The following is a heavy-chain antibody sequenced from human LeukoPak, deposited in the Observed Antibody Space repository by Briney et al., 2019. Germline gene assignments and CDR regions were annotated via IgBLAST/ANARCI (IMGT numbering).Heavy chain of an antibody. J-gene: IGHJ5*02. CDR2: IYHSGST. CDR3: ARMFRSSWYINWFDP. D-gene: IGHD6-13*01. CDR1: GYSISSGYF. Sequence: SETLSLTCTVSGYSISSGYFWGWIRQPPGKGLEWIGSIYHSGSTSYNPSLKSRLTISVDTSKNQFSLKLNFVTAADTAMYYCARMFRSSWYINWFDPWGREPWSPSPQ. V-gene: IGHV4-38-2*02.